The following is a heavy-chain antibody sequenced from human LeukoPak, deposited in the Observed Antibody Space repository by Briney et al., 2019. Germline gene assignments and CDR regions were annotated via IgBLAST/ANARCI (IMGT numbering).Heavy chain of an antibody. CDR3: ANQHLLVEDAFDI. V-gene: IGHV3-23*01. D-gene: IGHD2-15*01. CDR2: ISDSGGST. Sequence: GGSLRLSCTAAGFTFNNYAMSWVRQAPGKGLEWVSHISDSGGSTYYADSVKGRFTISRAKNTLYLQMNSLRAEDTAVYYCANQHLLVEDAFDIWGQGTMVTVSS. CDR1: GFTFNNYA. J-gene: IGHJ3*02.